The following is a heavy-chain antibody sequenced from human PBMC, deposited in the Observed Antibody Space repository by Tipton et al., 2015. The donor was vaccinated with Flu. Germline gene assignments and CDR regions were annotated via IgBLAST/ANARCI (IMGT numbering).Heavy chain of an antibody. J-gene: IGHJ5*02. D-gene: IGHD2-15*01. CDR1: GDSISNYY. CDR2: VFYTGST. V-gene: IGHV4-59*12. CDR3: ARACGSGGNRWFDP. Sequence: TLSLTCSVSGDSISNYYWSWIRQTPGKGLEWIGDVFYTGSTSYSPSLRSRVTISIDTSKNQFSLNLSSVTAADTAVYYCARACGSGGNRWFDPWGQGALVTVSS.